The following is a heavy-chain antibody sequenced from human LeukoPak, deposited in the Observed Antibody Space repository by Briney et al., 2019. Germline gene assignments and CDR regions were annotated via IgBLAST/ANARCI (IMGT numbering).Heavy chain of an antibody. J-gene: IGHJ5*02. CDR3: ARGSPSYYDFWSGYNWFDP. V-gene: IGHV4-34*01. CDR1: GGSFSGYY. CDR2: INHSGST. Sequence: LETLSLTCAVYGGSFSGYYWSWIRQPPGKGLEWIGEINHSGSTNYNPSLKSRVTISVDTSKNQFSLKLSSVTAADTAVYYCARGSPSYYDFWSGYNWFDPWGQGTLVTVSS. D-gene: IGHD3-3*01.